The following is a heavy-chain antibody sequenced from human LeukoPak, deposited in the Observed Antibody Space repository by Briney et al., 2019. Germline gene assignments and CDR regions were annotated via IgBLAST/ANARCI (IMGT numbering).Heavy chain of an antibody. Sequence: KPSETLSLTCTVSGGSISSYYWSWIRLPPGKGLEWIGYIYYTGATYYNPSLKSRVTISVDTSKNQFSLKLSSVTAADTAVYYCASSDSSGYYYLGYGMDVWGQGTTVTVSS. J-gene: IGHJ6*02. CDR2: IYYTGAT. CDR1: GGSISSYY. D-gene: IGHD3-22*01. CDR3: ASSDSSGYYYLGYGMDV. V-gene: IGHV4-59*08.